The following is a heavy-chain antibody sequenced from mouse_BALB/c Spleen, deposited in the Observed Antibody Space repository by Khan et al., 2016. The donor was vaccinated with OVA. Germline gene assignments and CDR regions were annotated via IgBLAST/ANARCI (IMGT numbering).Heavy chain of an antibody. CDR1: GYTFTSYW. CDR3: ARGYFGNYEFAY. J-gene: IGHJ3*01. Sequence: QVQLQQSGAELVKPGASVKLSCKTSGYTFTSYWIQWVKQRPGQGLGWIGEIFPGTGTTYYNENFKGKAPLTIDTSSTTAYMQLSSLTSEDSAVYFCARGYFGNYEFAYWGQGTLVTVSS. D-gene: IGHD2-1*01. CDR2: IFPGTGTT. V-gene: IGHV1S132*01.